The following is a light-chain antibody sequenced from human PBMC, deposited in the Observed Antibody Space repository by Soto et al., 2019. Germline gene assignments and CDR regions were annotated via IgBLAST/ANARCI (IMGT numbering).Light chain of an antibody. CDR3: QQSYSTPLH. V-gene: IGKV1-6*01. J-gene: IGKJ4*01. CDR1: QGIRNE. CDR2: AAS. Sequence: AIQMTQSPSSLSASVGDRVTITCRASQGIRNELDWFQQKPGKAPKLLIYAASNLQSGVPARFSGSVSGTDFTLTISSLQPGDFATYYCQQSYSTPLHFVGGTKVDIK.